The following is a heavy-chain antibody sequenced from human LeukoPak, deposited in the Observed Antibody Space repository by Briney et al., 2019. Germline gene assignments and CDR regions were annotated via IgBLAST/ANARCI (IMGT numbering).Heavy chain of an antibody. CDR2: IYCSGSP. D-gene: IGHD1-14*01. CDR3: ARSNPGYFDY. CDR1: GGSISTYY. V-gene: IGHV4-59*12. Sequence: SETLSLTCTVSGGSISTYYWNWIRQPPGKGLECIGYIYCSGSPSYNPSLRSRVTISVDKSKNQFSLKLSSVTAADTAVYYCARSNPGYFDYWGQGTLVTVSS. J-gene: IGHJ4*02.